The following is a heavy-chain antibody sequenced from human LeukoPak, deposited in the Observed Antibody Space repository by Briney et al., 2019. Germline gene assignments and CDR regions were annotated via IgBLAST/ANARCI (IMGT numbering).Heavy chain of an antibody. D-gene: IGHD3-9*01. J-gene: IGHJ4*02. Sequence: GGSLRLSCAASGFTFSSYSMNWVRQAPGKGLEWVAVISYDGSNKYYADSVKGRFTISRDNSKNTLYLQMNSLRAEDTAVYYCARPLTGGTVAGYYYLWGQGTLVTVSS. CDR3: ARPLTGGTVAGYYYL. V-gene: IGHV3-30*03. CDR2: ISYDGSNK. CDR1: GFTFSSYS.